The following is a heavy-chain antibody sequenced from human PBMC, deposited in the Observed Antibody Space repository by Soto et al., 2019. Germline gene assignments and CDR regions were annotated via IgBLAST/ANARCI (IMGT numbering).Heavy chain of an antibody. J-gene: IGHJ6*02. CDR1: GGSVNNANYF. Sequence: QVRLEESGPGLVKPSETLSLICSVSGGSVNNANYFWNWIRHHPENGLEWVRYIYYSGSTRYNPSFKPRANLSIETTEDQFSLRLNSVTVADTAVYFCARDADYGGSRGGMDVWGRGTTVTVSS. CDR2: IYYSGST. V-gene: IGHV4-31*03. CDR3: ARDADYGGSRGGMDV. D-gene: IGHD4-17*01.